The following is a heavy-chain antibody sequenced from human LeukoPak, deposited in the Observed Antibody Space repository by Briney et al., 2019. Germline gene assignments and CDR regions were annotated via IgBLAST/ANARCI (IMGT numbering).Heavy chain of an antibody. CDR2: IRSKAYGGTT. D-gene: IGHD3-10*01. J-gene: IGHJ4*02. CDR1: GFTFGDYA. Sequence: GRSLRLSCTASGFTFGDYAMSWVRQAPGKGLEWVGFIRSKAYGGTTEYAASVKGRFIISRDDSKSIAYLQMNSLKTEDTAVYYCTRTPYYYGSGSYYTPYYFDYWGQGTLVTVSS. V-gene: IGHV3-49*04. CDR3: TRTPYYYGSGSYYTPYYFDY.